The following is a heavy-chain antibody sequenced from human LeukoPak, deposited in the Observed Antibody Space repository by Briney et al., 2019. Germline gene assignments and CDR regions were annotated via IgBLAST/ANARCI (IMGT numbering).Heavy chain of an antibody. CDR2: IYSSGST. J-gene: IGHJ4*02. Sequence: PSETLSLTCTVSGGSISSYYWNWIRQPAGKGLEWIGRIYSSGSTNYNPSLKSRVTMSVDTSKNQFSLKLSSVTAADTAVYYCARVPGKSGVAGTVRSYYFDYWGQGTLVTVSS. V-gene: IGHV4-4*07. CDR3: ARVPGKSGVAGTVRSYYFDY. D-gene: IGHD6-19*01. CDR1: GGSISSYY.